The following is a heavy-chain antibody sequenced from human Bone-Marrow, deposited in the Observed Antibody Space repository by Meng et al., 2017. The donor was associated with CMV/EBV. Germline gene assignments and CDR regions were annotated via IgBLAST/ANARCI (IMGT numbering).Heavy chain of an antibody. CDR1: GGSFSGYY. D-gene: IGHD2-21*01. Sequence: SETLSLTCAVYGGSFSGYYWSWIRQPPGRGLEWIGEINHSGSTNYNPSLKSRVTISVDTSKNQFSLKLSSVTAADTAVYYCAKGGIVVVIAIPNTEYFQHWGQGTLVNVSS. V-gene: IGHV4-34*01. CDR2: INHSGST. J-gene: IGHJ1*01. CDR3: AKGGIVVVIAIPNTEYFQH.